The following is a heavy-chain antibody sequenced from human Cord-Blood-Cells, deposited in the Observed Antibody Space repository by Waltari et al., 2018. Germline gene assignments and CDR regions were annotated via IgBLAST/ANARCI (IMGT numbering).Heavy chain of an antibody. CDR2: FDPEDGET. V-gene: IGHV1-24*01. Sequence: QVQLVQSGAEVKKPGASVKVSCKVSGYTLTELSMHWVRQAPGKGLEWMGGFDPEDGETIYAQKFQGRVTMTEDTSTDTAYMERSSLRSEDTAVYYCATVGYCTNGVCYIDDAFDIWGQGTMVTVSS. D-gene: IGHD2-8*01. CDR3: ATVGYCTNGVCYIDDAFDI. J-gene: IGHJ3*02. CDR1: GYTLTELS.